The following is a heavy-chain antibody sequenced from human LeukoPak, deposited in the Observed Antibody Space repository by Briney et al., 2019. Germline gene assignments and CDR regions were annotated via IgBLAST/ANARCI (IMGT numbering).Heavy chain of an antibody. D-gene: IGHD6-13*01. Sequence: GGSLRLSCAASGFTFSSYSMNWVRQAPGKGLEWVSSISSSSSYIYYADSVKGRFTISRDNAKNSLYLQMNSLRAEDTAVYYCARWGGYLAAAGFDYWGQGTLVTVSS. V-gene: IGHV3-21*01. CDR3: ARWGGYLAAAGFDY. J-gene: IGHJ4*02. CDR1: GFTFSSYS. CDR2: ISSSSSYI.